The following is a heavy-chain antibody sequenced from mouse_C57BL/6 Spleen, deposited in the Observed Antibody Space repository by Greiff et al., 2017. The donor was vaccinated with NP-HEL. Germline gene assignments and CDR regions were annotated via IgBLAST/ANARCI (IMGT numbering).Heavy chain of an antibody. V-gene: IGHV1-4*01. CDR2: INPSSGYT. J-gene: IGHJ2*01. Sequence: QVQLQQSGAELARPGASVKMSCKASGYTFTSYTMHWVKQRPGQGLEWIGYINPSSGYTKYNQKFTDNATLTADKSSSTAYMQLSSLTSEDSAVYYCARGDHFDYWGQGTTLTVSS. D-gene: IGHD3-3*01. CDR1: GYTFTSYT. CDR3: ARGDHFDY.